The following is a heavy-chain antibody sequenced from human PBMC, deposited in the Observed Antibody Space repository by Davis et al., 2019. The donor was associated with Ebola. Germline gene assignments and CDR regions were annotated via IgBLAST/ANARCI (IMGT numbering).Heavy chain of an antibody. CDR3: AREPIVVVTTDYYYYGMDV. Sequence: SVKVSCKAVGGTLTSYAMTWVRQAPGQGLEWMGGIIPVFRTANYAQKFQGRVTMTRDTSTSTVYMELSSLRSEDTAVYYCAREPIVVVTTDYYYYGMDVWGKGTTVTVSP. CDR1: GGTLTSYA. V-gene: IGHV1-69*05. CDR2: IIPVFRTA. J-gene: IGHJ6*04. D-gene: IGHD3-22*01.